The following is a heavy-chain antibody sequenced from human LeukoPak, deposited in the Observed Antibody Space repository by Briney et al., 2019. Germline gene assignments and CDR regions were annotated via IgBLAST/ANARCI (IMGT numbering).Heavy chain of an antibody. CDR2: IYSAGAT. V-gene: IGHV3-53*01. J-gene: IGHJ4*02. CDR3: ASGGLGARKYYSDPFHY. D-gene: IGHD3-10*01. CDR1: GFSFSSFY. Sequence: GDSLRLSCAASGFSFSSFYMTWVRQPPGKGLEWVSIIYSAGATYYADSVRGRFTISRDNSKNTVCLQMNSLRAEDTAVYYCASGGLGARKYYSDPFHYWGQGTLVTVSS.